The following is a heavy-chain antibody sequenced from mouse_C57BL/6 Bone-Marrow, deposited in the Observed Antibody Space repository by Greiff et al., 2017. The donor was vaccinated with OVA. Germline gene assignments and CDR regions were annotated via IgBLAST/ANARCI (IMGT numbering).Heavy chain of an antibody. Sequence: VQLQQSGPGLVQPSQSLSITCTVSGFSFTSYGVHWVRQSPGKGLEWLGVIWSGGSTDYNAAFISRLSISKDNSKSQVFFKMNSLQADDTAIYYCARNPYYGSSPYWYFDVWGTGTTVTVSS. CDR3: ARNPYYGSSPYWYFDV. J-gene: IGHJ1*03. CDR1: GFSFTSYG. D-gene: IGHD1-1*01. V-gene: IGHV2-2*01. CDR2: IWSGGST.